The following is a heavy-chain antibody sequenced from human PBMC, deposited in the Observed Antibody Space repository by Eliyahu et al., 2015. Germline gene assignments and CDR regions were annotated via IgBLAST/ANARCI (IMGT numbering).Heavy chain of an antibody. D-gene: IGHD2-8*02. J-gene: IGHJ5*02. V-gene: IGHV4-4*02. CDR2: IFHVGST. Sequence: QVQLQESGPGLVKPSGTLSLTCAVSGGSISSSNWWSWVRQPPGKGLEWIGKIFHVGSTNYNPSLKSRVTISIDKSKNQFSLNLSSVTVADTAVYYCARDSTGWGYNWFDPWGQGTLVTVSS. CDR1: GGSISSSNW. CDR3: ARDSTGWGYNWFDP.